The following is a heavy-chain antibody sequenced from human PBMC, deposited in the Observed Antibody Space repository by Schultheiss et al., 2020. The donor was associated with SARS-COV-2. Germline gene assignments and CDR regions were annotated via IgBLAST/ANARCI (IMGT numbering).Heavy chain of an antibody. CDR1: GFTFSSYG. V-gene: IGHV3-33*01. CDR2: IWYDGSNK. J-gene: IGHJ4*02. CDR3: ARESDY. Sequence: GGSLRLSCAASGFTFSSYGMHWVRQAPGKGLEWVAVIWYDGSNKYYADSVKGRFTISRDNAKNSLYLQMTSLRAEDTAVYYCARESDYWGQGTLVTVSS.